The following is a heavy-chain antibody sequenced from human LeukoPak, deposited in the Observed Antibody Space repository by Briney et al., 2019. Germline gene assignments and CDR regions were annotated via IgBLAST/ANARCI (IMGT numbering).Heavy chain of an antibody. Sequence: TGGSLRLSCAASGFTFSGSAIHWVRQASGKGLEWDGRIRSRANTYATAYAASVKGRFTISRDDSKNTAYLQMNSLKTEDTAVYFCTRFSYYRDSSGYPFDYWGQGTLVTVSS. D-gene: IGHD3-22*01. V-gene: IGHV3-73*01. J-gene: IGHJ4*02. CDR3: TRFSYYRDSSGYPFDY. CDR1: GFTFSGSA. CDR2: IRSRANTYAT.